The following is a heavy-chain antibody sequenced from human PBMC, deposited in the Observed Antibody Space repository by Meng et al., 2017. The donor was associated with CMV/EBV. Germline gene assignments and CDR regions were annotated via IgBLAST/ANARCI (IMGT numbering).Heavy chain of an antibody. Sequence: GGSLRLSCAASGFTFSSYWMSWVRQAPGKGLEWVANIKQDGSEKYYVDSVKGRFTISRDNAENSLYLQMNSLRAEDTAVYYCARDGDGSGSYVGMDVWGQGTTVTVSS. CDR2: IKQDGSEK. D-gene: IGHD3-10*01. V-gene: IGHV3-7*01. CDR3: ARDGDGSGSYVGMDV. J-gene: IGHJ6*02. CDR1: GFTFSSYW.